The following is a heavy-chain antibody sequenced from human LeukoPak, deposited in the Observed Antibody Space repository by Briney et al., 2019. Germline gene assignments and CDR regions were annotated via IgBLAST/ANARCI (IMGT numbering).Heavy chain of an antibody. J-gene: IGHJ2*01. V-gene: IGHV3-48*03. D-gene: IGHD5-12*01. CDR1: GFTFSSYE. CDR2: VSSSGSPI. Sequence: GGSLRLSCAASGFTFSSYEMNWVRQSPGKGLEWVSYVSSSGSPIYCADSVKGRFSISRDNAKNSMYLQMNSLRAEDTAVYYCARHSRLITVANYWYFDLWGRGTLVTVSS. CDR3: ARHSRLITVANYWYFDL.